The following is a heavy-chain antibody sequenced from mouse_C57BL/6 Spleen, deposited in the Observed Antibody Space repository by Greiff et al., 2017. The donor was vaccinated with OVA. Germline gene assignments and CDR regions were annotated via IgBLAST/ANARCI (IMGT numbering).Heavy chain of an antibody. J-gene: IGHJ2*01. CDR2: FYPGSGSI. Sequence: QVHVKQSGAELVKPGASVKLSCKASGYTFTEYTIHWVKQRSGQGLEWIGWFYPGSGSIKYNEKFKDKATLTADKSSSTVYMELSRLTSEDSAVYFCARHGPLITTVVATDYFDYWGQGTTLTVSS. CDR3: ARHGPLITTVVATDYFDY. CDR1: GYTFTEYT. V-gene: IGHV1-62-2*01. D-gene: IGHD1-1*01.